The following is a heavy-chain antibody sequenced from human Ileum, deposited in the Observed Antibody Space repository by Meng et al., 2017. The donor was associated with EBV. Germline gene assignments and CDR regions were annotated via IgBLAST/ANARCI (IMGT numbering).Heavy chain of an antibody. CDR1: GGSISSSNYC. J-gene: IGHJ4*02. Sequence: HLLLLDSGPGLVKPSYTLSLTCKVYGGSISSSNYCWGWIRQPPGKGLEWIQSICYTDYTYYNPSLKSRVTISADKSKNQFSLRLNSLTAADTAVYYCAMGPDYAKTGYWGQGTLVTVSS. V-gene: IGHV4-39*01. CDR2: ICYTDYT. CDR3: AMGPDYAKTGY. D-gene: IGHD4-17*01.